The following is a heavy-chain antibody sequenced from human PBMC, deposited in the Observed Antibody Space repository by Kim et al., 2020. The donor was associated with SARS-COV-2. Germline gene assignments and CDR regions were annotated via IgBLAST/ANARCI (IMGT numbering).Heavy chain of an antibody. Sequence: ADSVKSRFTISRDTSKNTLYLQMNSLRVEDTAVYYCARDRGAAAGLSFDYWGQGTLVTVSS. V-gene: IGHV3-53*01. J-gene: IGHJ4*02. CDR3: ARDRGAAAGLSFDY. D-gene: IGHD6-13*01.